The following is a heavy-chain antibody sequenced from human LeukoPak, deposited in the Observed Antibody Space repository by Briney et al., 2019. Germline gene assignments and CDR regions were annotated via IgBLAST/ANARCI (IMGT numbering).Heavy chain of an antibody. CDR2: INHSGST. V-gene: IGHV4-34*01. D-gene: IGHD2-15*01. CDR3: ARRPRLYCSGGSCSLGFDY. Sequence: PSETLSLTCAVYGGSFSGYYWSWIRQPPGKGLEWIGEINHSGSTNYNPSLKSRVTISVDTSKNQFSLKLSSVTAADTAVYYCARRPRLYCSGGSCSLGFDYWGQGTLVTVSS. J-gene: IGHJ4*02. CDR1: GGSFSGYY.